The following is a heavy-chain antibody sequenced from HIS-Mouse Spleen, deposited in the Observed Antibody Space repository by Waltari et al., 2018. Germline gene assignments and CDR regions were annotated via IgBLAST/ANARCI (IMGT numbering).Heavy chain of an antibody. CDR3: ARDFHDFWSGYYGGDKKHDAFDI. Sequence: QVQLQESGPGLVKPSETLSLTCTVSGGSISSYYWSWIRQPAGKGLEWIGRIYTSGSNKSTPPPKGRGTMPVDTSKNQFSLRLSSVTAADTAVYYCARDFHDFWSGYYGGDKKHDAFDIWGQGTMVTVSS. CDR2: IYTSGSN. CDR1: GGSISSYY. V-gene: IGHV4-4*07. J-gene: IGHJ3*02. D-gene: IGHD3-3*01.